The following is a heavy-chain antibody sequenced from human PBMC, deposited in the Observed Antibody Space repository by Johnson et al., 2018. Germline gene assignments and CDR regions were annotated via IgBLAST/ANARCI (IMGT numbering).Heavy chain of an antibody. J-gene: IGHJ6*03. CDR2: ISDGSGGST. CDR3: AKPLTPAYFYIDV. V-gene: IGHV3-23*04. CDR1: GFTFSSYA. Sequence: VQLVESGGGLVQPGGSLRLSCAASGFTFSSYAMRWVRQAPGKGLEWVSTISDGSGGSTYYADSVKGRFTISRENSKNTLYLQMNSLRAEDTAVYYCAKPLTPAYFYIDVWGKGTTVTVSS. D-gene: IGHD1-14*01.